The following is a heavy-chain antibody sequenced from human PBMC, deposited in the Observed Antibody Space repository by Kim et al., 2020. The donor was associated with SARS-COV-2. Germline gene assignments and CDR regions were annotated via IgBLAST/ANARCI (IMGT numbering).Heavy chain of an antibody. V-gene: IGHV3-49*03. D-gene: IGHD6-19*01. CDR3: TRDQGGSSGWFSDPGLDY. CDR1: GFTFGDYA. Sequence: GGSLRLSCTASGFTFGDYAMSWFRQAPGKGLEWVGFIRSKAYGGTTEYAASVKGRFTISRDDSKSIAYLQMNSLKTEDTAVYYCTRDQGGSSGWFSDPGLDYWGQGTLVTVSS. CDR2: IRSKAYGGTT. J-gene: IGHJ4*02.